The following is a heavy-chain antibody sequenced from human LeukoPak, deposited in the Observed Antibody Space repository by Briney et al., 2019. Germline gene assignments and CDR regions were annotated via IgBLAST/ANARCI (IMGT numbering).Heavy chain of an antibody. J-gene: IGHJ6*03. CDR3: ARDSMNYYDSSGYYGYYYYYMDV. Sequence: PGGSLRLFCAASGFTFSSYAMHWVRQAPGKGLEYVSAISSNGGSTYYANSVKGRFTISRDNSKNTLYLQMGSLRAEDMAVYYCARDSMNYYDSSGYYGYYYYYMDVWGKGTTVTVSS. D-gene: IGHD3-22*01. CDR2: ISSNGGST. V-gene: IGHV3-64*01. CDR1: GFTFSSYA.